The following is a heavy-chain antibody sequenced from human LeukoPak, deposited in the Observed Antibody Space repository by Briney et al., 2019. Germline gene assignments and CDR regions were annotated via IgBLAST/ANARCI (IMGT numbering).Heavy chain of an antibody. D-gene: IGHD5-24*01. CDR3: AGGREMDTTIWGHFDY. CDR2: IYHSGST. J-gene: IGHJ4*02. Sequence: PSQTLSLTCAVSGGSISSGGYSWSWIRQPPGKGLEWIGYIYHSGSTYYNPSLKSRVTISVDRSKNQFSLKLSSVTAADTAVYYCAGGREMDTTIWGHFDYWGQGTLVTVSS. CDR1: GGSISSGGYS. V-gene: IGHV4-30-2*01.